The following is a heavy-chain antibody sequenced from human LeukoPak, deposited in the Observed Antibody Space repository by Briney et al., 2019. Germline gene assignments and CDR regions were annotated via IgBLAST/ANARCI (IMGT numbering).Heavy chain of an antibody. CDR2: ISYDGSNK. CDR3: ARDPAKFWSGHDY. CDR1: GFIFSSYG. J-gene: IGHJ4*02. Sequence: GGSLRLSCTASGFIFSSYGMHWVRQAPGKGLEWVSVISYDGSNKYYADSVKGRFTISRDNSKNTLYVQMNSLRAEDTAVYYCARDPAKFWSGHDYWGQGTLVTVSS. D-gene: IGHD3-3*01. V-gene: IGHV3-30*03.